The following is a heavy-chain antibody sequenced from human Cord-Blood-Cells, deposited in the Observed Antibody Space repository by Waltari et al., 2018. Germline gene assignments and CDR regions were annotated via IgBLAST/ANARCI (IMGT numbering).Heavy chain of an antibody. CDR1: GGSFSGYY. Sequence: QVQLQQWGAGLLKPSEILSLTCAVYGGSFSGYYWSWIRQPPGKGLEWMGEINHSGSTNYNPSLKSRVTITVDTSKNQFSLKLSSVTAADTAVYYCARRPVYSSSWYYFDYWGQGTLVTVSS. D-gene: IGHD6-13*01. J-gene: IGHJ4*02. CDR3: ARRPVYSSSWYYFDY. CDR2: INHSGST. V-gene: IGHV4-34*01.